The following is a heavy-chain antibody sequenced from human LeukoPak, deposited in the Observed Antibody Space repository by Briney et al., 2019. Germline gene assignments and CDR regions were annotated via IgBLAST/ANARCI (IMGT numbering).Heavy chain of an antibody. CDR3: ARGLVVPAASCWFDP. D-gene: IGHD2-2*01. CDR2: IYYSGST. CDR1: GGSISSGDYY. J-gene: IGHJ5*02. V-gene: IGHV4-30-4*08. Sequence: PSETLSLPCTVSGGSISSGDYYWSWIRQPPGKGLEWIGYIYYSGSTYYNPSLKSRVTISVDTSKNQFSLKLSSVTAADTAVYYCARGLVVPAASCWFDPWGQGTLVTVSS.